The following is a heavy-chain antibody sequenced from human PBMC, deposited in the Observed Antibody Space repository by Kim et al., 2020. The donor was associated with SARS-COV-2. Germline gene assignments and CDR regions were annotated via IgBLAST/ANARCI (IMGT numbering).Heavy chain of an antibody. CDR3: AKGQTIRCYSPIDY. CDR2: ISGSATGT. V-gene: IGHV3-23*01. D-gene: IGHD2-15*01. Sequence: GGSLRLSCAASGFTFSGYAMNWVRQAPGKGLEWVSGISGSATGTYYADSVKGRFTISRDNSKNTLYLQMNSLRAEDTAIYYCAKGQTIRCYSPIDYWGQGTLVTVSS. J-gene: IGHJ4*02. CDR1: GFTFSGYA.